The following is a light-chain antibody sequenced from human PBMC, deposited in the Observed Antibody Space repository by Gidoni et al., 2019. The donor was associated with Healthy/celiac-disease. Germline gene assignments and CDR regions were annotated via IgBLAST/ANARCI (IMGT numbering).Light chain of an antibody. CDR3: SSYTSSITWV. CDR2: DVR. CDR1: SSDVGGYNY. V-gene: IGLV2-14*01. Sequence: QSALTQPASVPWSPGQSLTLSCTGTSSDVGGYNYVSWYQQHPGNSPKLMIYDVRNRPSGVSNRFSGSKSGNTASLTISGLQAEDESDYYCSSYTSSITWVFGGGTKLPVL. J-gene: IGLJ3*02.